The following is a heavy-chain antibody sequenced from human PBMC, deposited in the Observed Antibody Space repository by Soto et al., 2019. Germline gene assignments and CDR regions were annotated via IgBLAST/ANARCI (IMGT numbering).Heavy chain of an antibody. CDR1: GYTFTGYY. D-gene: IGHD3-3*01. CDR2: INPNSGGT. V-gene: IGHV1-2*04. J-gene: IGHJ6*02. Sequence: GASVKVSCKASGYTFTGYYIHWVRQAPGQGLEWMGWINPNSGGTNYAQKFQGWVTMTRDTSIGTAYMELSRLRSDDTAVYYCARGGPRHDFWSGYSTPRDYYYGMDVWGQGTTVTVSS. CDR3: ARGGPRHDFWSGYSTPRDYYYGMDV.